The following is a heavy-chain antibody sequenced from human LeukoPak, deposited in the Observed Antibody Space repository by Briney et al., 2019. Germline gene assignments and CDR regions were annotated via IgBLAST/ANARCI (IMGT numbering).Heavy chain of an antibody. CDR2: VNPTDGGT. Sequence: SVKVSCKAFGYTFTTSYLHWVRQAPGQGLEWMGSVNPTDGGTTFAQKFQGRVALPCDTSTSTVYMELSSLRSDDTAVYYCARDLAAMIPHGFDLWGQGTVVTVSS. V-gene: IGHV1-46*01. J-gene: IGHJ3*01. CDR1: GYTFTTSY. CDR3: ARDLAAMIPHGFDL. D-gene: IGHD5-18*01.